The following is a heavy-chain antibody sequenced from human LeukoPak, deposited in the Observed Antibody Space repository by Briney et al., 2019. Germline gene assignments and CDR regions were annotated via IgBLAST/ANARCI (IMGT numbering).Heavy chain of an antibody. CDR2: IYYSGST. D-gene: IGHD5-18*01. CDR1: GGSLSSYY. Sequence: SETLSLTCTVSGGSLSSYYWSWIRQPPGKGLEWIGYIYYSGSTNYNPSLKSRVTISVDTSRNQFSLKLSSVTAADTAVYYCARGQSAMVTFDYWGQEPWSPSPQ. J-gene: IGHJ4*01. CDR3: ARGQSAMVTFDY. V-gene: IGHV4-59*12.